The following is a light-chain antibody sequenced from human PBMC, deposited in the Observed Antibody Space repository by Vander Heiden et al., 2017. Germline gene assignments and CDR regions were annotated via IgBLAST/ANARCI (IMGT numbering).Light chain of an antibody. Sequence: QTVVTQEPTLSVSPGGTVTLTCGLSSGSVSTNYYPNWYQQTPGQAPRTLIYSTNIRSSGVPDRFSGSILGNNAALTITGAQADDESDYYCMLFMGRGILVFGGGTKLTVL. J-gene: IGLJ3*02. CDR1: SGSVSTNYY. CDR3: MLFMGRGILV. V-gene: IGLV8-61*01. CDR2: STN.